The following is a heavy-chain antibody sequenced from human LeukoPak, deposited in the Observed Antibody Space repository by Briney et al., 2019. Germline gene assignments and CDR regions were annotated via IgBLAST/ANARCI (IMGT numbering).Heavy chain of an antibody. CDR3: ARGDGGSYYFDY. CDR1: GFTFSSYA. V-gene: IGHV3-23*01. CDR2: ISGSGDST. D-gene: IGHD1-26*01. Sequence: GGSLRLSCAASGFTFSSYAMSWVRQAPGKGLEWVSAISGSGDSTYCADSVKGRFTISRDNAKNSLYLQMNSLRAEDTAVYYCARGDGGSYYFDYWGQGTLVTVSS. J-gene: IGHJ4*02.